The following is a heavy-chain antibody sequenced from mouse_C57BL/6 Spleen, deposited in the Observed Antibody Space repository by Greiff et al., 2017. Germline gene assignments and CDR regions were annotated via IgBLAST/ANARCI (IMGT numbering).Heavy chain of an antibody. CDR1: GYAFTNYL. D-gene: IGHD2-4*01. V-gene: IGHV1-54*01. Sequence: QVQLQQSGAELVRPGTSVKVSCKASGYAFTNYLIEWVKQRPGQGLEWIGVINPGSGGTNYNENFKGKSTLTADKSSSTSYMQPSSLTSEDTSVDYCAPIYYDYDGWFAYWGQGTAVTVSS. CDR2: INPGSGGT. J-gene: IGHJ4*01. CDR3: APIYYDYDGWFAY.